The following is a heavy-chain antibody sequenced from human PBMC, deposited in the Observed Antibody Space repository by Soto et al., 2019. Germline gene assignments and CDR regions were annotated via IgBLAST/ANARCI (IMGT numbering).Heavy chain of an antibody. CDR2: IDPSDSYT. CDR3: ARTGWRSSGYYYYYGMDV. CDR1: GYSFTSYW. D-gene: IGHD3-3*01. Sequence: PGESLKISCKGSGYSFTSYWISWVRQMPGKGLEWMGRIDPSDSYTNYSPSFQGHVTISADKSISTAYLQWSSLKASDTAMYYCARTGWRSSGYYYYYGMDVWGQGTTVTVSS. J-gene: IGHJ6*02. V-gene: IGHV5-10-1*01.